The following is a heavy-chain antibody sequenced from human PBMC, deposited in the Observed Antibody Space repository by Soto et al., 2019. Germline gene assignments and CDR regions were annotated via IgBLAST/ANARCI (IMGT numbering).Heavy chain of an antibody. Sequence: EVQLLESGGCLVQPGGSLRLSCAASGFTFSNYAVTWVRQAPGKGLEWVSTISGSGGSTYYADSVKGRFTISRDNSKNXLYLXXXXXXXXXTAVXYCXXXXGXSWYEIDYWGQGTLVTVSS. CDR1: GFTFSNYA. CDR3: XXXXGXSWYEIDY. D-gene: IGHD6-13*01. CDR2: ISGSGGST. V-gene: IGHV3-23*01. J-gene: IGHJ4*02.